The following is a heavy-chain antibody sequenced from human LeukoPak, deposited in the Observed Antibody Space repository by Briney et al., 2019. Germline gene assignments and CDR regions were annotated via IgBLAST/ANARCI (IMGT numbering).Heavy chain of an antibody. CDR1: GYTFTSYG. CDR2: ISAYNGNT. J-gene: IGHJ3*02. D-gene: IGHD2-15*01. Sequence: ASVKVSCKASGYTFTSYGISWVRQAPGQGLEWMGWISAYNGNTNYAQKPQDRVTMTTDTSTSTAYMELRSLRSDDTAVYYCARALYCGGGSCYPYAFDIWGQGTMLTVSS. V-gene: IGHV1-18*01. CDR3: ARALYCGGGSCYPYAFDI.